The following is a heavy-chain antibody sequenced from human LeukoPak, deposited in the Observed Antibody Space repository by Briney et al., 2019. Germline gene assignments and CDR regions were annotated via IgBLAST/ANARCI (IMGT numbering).Heavy chain of an antibody. CDR3: ARGTMVRGVIRVNFDY. CDR2: SYYSGST. D-gene: IGHD3-10*01. Sequence: SQTLSVTCTVPGGSISSGGYYWSWIRQHPGKGLEWPAYSYYSGSTYYNPSLKSRVTISVDTSKSQFSLKLSSVTAADTAVYYCARGTMVRGVIRVNFDYWGQGILVTVSS. V-gene: IGHV4-31*03. J-gene: IGHJ4*02. CDR1: GGSISSGGYY.